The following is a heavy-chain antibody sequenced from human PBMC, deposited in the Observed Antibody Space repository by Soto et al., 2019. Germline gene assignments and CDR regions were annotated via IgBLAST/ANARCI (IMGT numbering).Heavy chain of an antibody. CDR3: ARVRSGYYFDY. J-gene: IGHJ4*02. V-gene: IGHV4-34*01. CDR2: INHSGST. Sequence: HVQLQQWGAGLLKPSETLSLTCAVYGGSFSGYYWSWIRQPPGKGLEWIGEINHSGSTNYNPSLKSRVTISVDTSKNQFSLKLSSVTAADTAVYYCARVRSGYYFDYWGQGTLVTVSS. CDR1: GGSFSGYY. D-gene: IGHD1-26*01.